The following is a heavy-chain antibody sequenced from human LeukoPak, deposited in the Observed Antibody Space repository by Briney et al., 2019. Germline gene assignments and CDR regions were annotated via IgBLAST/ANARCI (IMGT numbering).Heavy chain of an antibody. Sequence: PGGSLRLSCAASGFTFDDYAMHWVRQAPGKGLEWVSGISWNSGSIGYADSVKGRFTVSRDNAKNSLYLQMNSLRAEDTAVYYCARYCSSTSCFRYWGQGTLVTVSS. CDR2: ISWNSGSI. CDR3: ARYCSSTSCFRY. CDR1: GFTFDDYA. J-gene: IGHJ4*02. D-gene: IGHD2-2*01. V-gene: IGHV3-9*01.